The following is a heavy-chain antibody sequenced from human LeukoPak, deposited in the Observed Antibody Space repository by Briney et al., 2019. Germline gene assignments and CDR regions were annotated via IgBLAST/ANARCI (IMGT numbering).Heavy chain of an antibody. Sequence: GGSLRLSCAASGFTFSSYAMSWVRQAPGKGLEWVSAISGSGGSTYYADSVKGRFTISRDNSKNTLYLQMNCLRAEDTAVYYCAKNGWIQLWPSAFDIWGQGTMVTVSS. V-gene: IGHV3-23*01. CDR1: GFTFSSYA. CDR3: AKNGWIQLWPSAFDI. D-gene: IGHD5-18*01. J-gene: IGHJ3*02. CDR2: ISGSGGST.